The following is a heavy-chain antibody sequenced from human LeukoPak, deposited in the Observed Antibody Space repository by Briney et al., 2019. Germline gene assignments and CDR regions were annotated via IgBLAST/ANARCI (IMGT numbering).Heavy chain of an antibody. V-gene: IGHV3-23*01. CDR1: GFTFSSYA. CDR2: ISGSGGST. D-gene: IGHD3-3*01. Sequence: GGSLRLSCAASGFTFSSYAMSWVRQAPGKGLEWVSAISGSGGSTYYADSVKGRFTISRDNAKNTVYLQMNSLRAEDTAVYYCARGMFGGYCTDYWGQGTWVPVSS. CDR3: ARGMFGGYCTDY. J-gene: IGHJ4*02.